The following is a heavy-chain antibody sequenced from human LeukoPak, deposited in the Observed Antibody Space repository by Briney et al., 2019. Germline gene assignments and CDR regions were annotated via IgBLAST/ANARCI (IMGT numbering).Heavy chain of an antibody. V-gene: IGHV1-69*13. D-gene: IGHD3-3*01. CDR3: ARIWSGWSDP. CDR1: GGTFSSYA. Sequence: ASVKVSCKASGGTFSSYAISWVRQAPGQGLEWMGGIIPIFGTANYAQKFQGRVTITADESTSTAYMELSSLRSEDTAVYYCARIWSGWSDPWGQGTLVTVSS. J-gene: IGHJ5*02. CDR2: IIPIFGTA.